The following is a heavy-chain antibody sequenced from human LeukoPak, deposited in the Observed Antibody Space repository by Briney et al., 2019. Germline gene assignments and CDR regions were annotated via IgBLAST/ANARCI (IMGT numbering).Heavy chain of an antibody. CDR2: INSDGSST. J-gene: IGHJ4*02. V-gene: IGHV3-74*01. CDR3: AREDYGDYNFDY. CDR1: GFTFSSYW. D-gene: IGHD4-17*01. Sequence: GGSLRLSCAASGFTFSSYWMHWVRQAPGKGLVWVSRINSDGSSTSYADSVKGRFTISRDNAKNTLYLQTNSLRAEDTAVYYCAREDYGDYNFDYWGQGTLVTVSS.